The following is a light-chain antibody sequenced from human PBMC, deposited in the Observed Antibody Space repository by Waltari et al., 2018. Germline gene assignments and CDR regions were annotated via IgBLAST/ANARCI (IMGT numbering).Light chain of an antibody. CDR3: CSYAGNYSYV. Sequence: QSALTQPRSVSGSPGQSVTISCTGTSSHVGAYNSVSWYQQHPGKAPKLMIYDVSKRPSGVPDRFSGSKSGNTASLTISGLQAEDEADYYCCSYAGNYSYVFGTGTKVTVL. CDR1: SSHVGAYNS. V-gene: IGLV2-11*01. J-gene: IGLJ1*01. CDR2: DVS.